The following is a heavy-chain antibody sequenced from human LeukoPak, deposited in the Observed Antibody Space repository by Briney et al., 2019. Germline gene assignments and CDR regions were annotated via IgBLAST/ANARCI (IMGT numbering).Heavy chain of an antibody. D-gene: IGHD3-22*01. Sequence: RAGGSLRLSCAASGFTFSYYSMNWVRQAPGKGLEWVSSISGTGTYIYYADSVEGRFNISRDNAKNSLYLQMNSLRAEDTAVYYCARPYFYDSSGYYLAEYFHHWGQGTLVTVSS. CDR3: ARPYFYDSSGYYLAEYFHH. J-gene: IGHJ1*01. CDR1: GFTFSYYS. V-gene: IGHV3-21*01. CDR2: ISGTGTYI.